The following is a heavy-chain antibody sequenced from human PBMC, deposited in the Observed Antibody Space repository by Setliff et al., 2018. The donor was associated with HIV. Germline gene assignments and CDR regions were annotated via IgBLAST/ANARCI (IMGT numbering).Heavy chain of an antibody. CDR1: GFTFSSYS. V-gene: IGHV3-21*01. CDR3: GRGSISSTTLYPNY. Sequence: GGSLRLSCAASGFTFSSYSMNWVRQAPGKGLEWVSSISSSSSYIYYADSVKGRFTISRDNAKNSLYLQMNSLRAEDTAVYYCGRGSISSTTLYPNYWGQGTLVTVSS. CDR2: ISSSSSYI. D-gene: IGHD2-2*01. J-gene: IGHJ4*02.